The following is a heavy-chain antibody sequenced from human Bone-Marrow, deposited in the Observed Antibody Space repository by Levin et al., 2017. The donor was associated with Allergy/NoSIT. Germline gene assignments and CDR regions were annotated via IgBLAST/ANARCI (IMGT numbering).Heavy chain of an antibody. Sequence: SETLSLTCTVSGGSISTYYWSWIRQPPGKGLEWIGYVYYSGSTNYNPSLKSRVTMSVDTSKNHFSLRLSSVTAADTALYYCARHAGPIHLWLMDYWGQGTLVTVSS. D-gene: IGHD5-18*01. CDR2: VYYSGST. CDR1: GGSISTYY. J-gene: IGHJ4*02. CDR3: ARHAGPIHLWLMDY. V-gene: IGHV4-59*08.